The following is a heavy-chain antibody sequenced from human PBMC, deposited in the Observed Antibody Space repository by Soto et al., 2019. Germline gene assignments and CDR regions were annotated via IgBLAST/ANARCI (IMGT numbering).Heavy chain of an antibody. CDR3: ARNKWLRFKPFFDY. J-gene: IGHJ4*02. Sequence: SETLSLTCTVSGGSISSYYWSWIRQPPGKGLEWIGYIYYSGSTNYNPSLKSRVTISVDTSKNQFSLKLSSVTAADTAVYYCARNKWLRFKPFFDYWGQGTLVTVSS. V-gene: IGHV4-59*08. CDR1: GGSISSYY. CDR2: IYYSGST. D-gene: IGHD5-12*01.